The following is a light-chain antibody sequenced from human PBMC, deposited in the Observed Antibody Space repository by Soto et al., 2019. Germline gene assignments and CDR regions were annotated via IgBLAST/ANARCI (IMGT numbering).Light chain of an antibody. V-gene: IGKV3-20*01. J-gene: IGKJ3*01. Sequence: EIVLTQSPGTLSLSPGERATLSCRASKSVSSSYLAWYQQKPGQAPRLLIYGASGRATGIPDRFSGSGSGTDFTLIISRLEPEDFAVYYCQQYGSSIFTFGPGTKVDIK. CDR2: GAS. CDR1: KSVSSSY. CDR3: QQYGSSIFT.